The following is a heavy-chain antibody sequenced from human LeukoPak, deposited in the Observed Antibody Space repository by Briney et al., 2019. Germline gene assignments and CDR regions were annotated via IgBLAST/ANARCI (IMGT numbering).Heavy chain of an antibody. J-gene: IGHJ4*02. CDR1: GFTFSSYA. V-gene: IGHV3-11*01. CDR3: ARDGEHDYGDYAY. D-gene: IGHD4-17*01. CDR2: ISSSGSTT. Sequence: GGSLRLSCAASGFTFSSYAMSWIRQAPGKGLEWVSYISSSGSTTYYADSVKGRFTISRDNAKNSLYLQMNSLRAKDTAVYYCARDGEHDYGDYAYWGQGTLVTVSS.